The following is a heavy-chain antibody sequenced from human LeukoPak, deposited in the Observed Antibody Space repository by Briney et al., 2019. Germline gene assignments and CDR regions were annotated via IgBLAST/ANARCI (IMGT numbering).Heavy chain of an antibody. CDR3: AKFEGALLGNYYMDV. Sequence: GGSLRLSCAASGFPFSSFAMSWVRQAPGKGLEWVSTISGGVDNTYFADSLKGRFTISRDNSKNTLFLQMLSLRAEDTAVYYCAKFEGALLGNYYMDVWGKGTTVTVSS. J-gene: IGHJ6*03. V-gene: IGHV3-23*01. CDR2: ISGGVDNT. CDR1: GFPFSSFA.